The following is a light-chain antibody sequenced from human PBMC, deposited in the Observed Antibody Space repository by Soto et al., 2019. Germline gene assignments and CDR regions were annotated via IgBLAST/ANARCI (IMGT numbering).Light chain of an antibody. Sequence: DIQMTQSPSTLSGSVGDRVTITCRASQTISSWLAWYQQTPGKAPKRLIYAASSLQSGVPSRFRGSGSGTEFTLTISRLQPEDFATYYCLQHNSYPITFGQGTRLEIK. CDR3: LQHNSYPIT. CDR2: AAS. V-gene: IGKV1-5*01. CDR1: QTISSW. J-gene: IGKJ5*01.